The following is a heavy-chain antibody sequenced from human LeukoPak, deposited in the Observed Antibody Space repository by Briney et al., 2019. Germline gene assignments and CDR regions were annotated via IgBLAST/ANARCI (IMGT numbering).Heavy chain of an antibody. J-gene: IGHJ4*02. CDR1: GFTFTTYW. Sequence: GGSLRLSCAASGFTFTTYWMSWVRQAPGKGLEWVSVISGSGGSTYYADSVKGRFTISRDNSKNTLYLQMNSLRAEDTALYYCAKDYGPLSSYWGQGTLVTVSS. CDR2: ISGSGGST. CDR3: AKDYGPLSSY. D-gene: IGHD4-17*01. V-gene: IGHV3-23*01.